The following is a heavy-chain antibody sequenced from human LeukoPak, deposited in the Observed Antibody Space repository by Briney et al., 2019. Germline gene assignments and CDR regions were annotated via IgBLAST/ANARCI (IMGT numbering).Heavy chain of an antibody. J-gene: IGHJ4*02. CDR2: IKQDGSEM. V-gene: IGHV3-7*01. D-gene: IGHD6-19*01. CDR3: ARDSSGNGWSSF. Sequence: GGSPRLSCAASGFTFSRNWMTWVRQAPGKGLEWVANIKQDGSEMHYVDSVKGRFTISRGNAKNSLYLQMNSLRAEDTAVYYCARDSSGNGWSSFWGQGTLVTVSS. CDR1: GFTFSRNW.